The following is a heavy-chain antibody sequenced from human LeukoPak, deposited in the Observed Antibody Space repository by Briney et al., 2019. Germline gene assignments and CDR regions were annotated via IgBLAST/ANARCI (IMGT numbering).Heavy chain of an antibody. J-gene: IGHJ1*01. CDR2: ISSSSSYI. V-gene: IGHV3-21*01. Sequence: GGSLRLSCAASGFTFSSYSMNWVRQAPGKGLEWVSSISSSSSYIYYADSVKGRFTISRDNAKNSLYLQMNSLRAEDTVVYYCASEKAPYYYDSSGYLPEYFQHWGQGTLVTVSS. CDR3: ASEKAPYYYDSSGYLPEYFQH. CDR1: GFTFSSYS. D-gene: IGHD3-22*01.